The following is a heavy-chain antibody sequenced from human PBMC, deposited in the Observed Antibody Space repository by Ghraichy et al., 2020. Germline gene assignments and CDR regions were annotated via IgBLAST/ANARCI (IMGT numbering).Heavy chain of an antibody. V-gene: IGHV3-23*01. CDR2: IGTGGGI. J-gene: IGHJ4*02. D-gene: IGHD3/OR15-3a*01. CDR3: ARTGQFDS. CDR1: GFTFSSFA. Sequence: GGSLRLSCAASGFTFSSFAMSWVRQAPGKGLEWVSTIGTGGGIYYADPVKGRFTISRDNSKNTQFLQMNSLRAEDTAVYYCARTGQFDSWGQGTLVTVSS.